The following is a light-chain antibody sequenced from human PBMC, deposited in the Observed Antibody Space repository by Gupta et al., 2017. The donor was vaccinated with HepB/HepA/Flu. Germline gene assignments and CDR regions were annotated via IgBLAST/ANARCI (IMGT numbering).Light chain of an antibody. CDR1: QSIFNY. J-gene: IGKJ4*01. CDR2: DAS. Sequence: EIVLKQSRATLSGSPGERATLSCRASQSIFNYLAWYHQKPGQAPRLLIYDASNRTTAIPARFSSSGFGTGFTLTISSLEPEDFAVYYCQQRSSWPFTFGGGSQVEIK. CDR3: QQRSSWPFT. V-gene: IGKV3-11*01.